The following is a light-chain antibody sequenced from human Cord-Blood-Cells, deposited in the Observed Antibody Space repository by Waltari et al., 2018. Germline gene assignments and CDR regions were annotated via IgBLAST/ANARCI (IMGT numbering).Light chain of an antibody. J-gene: IGLJ3*02. Sequence: QSVLTQPPSASGTPGQRVTIPCSGSSPNIGSNTVNWYQQPPGTAPKPLIYSNNQRPSGVPDRFSGSKSGTSASLAISGLQSEDEADYYCAAWDDSLNGWVFGGGTKLTVL. V-gene: IGLV1-44*01. CDR3: AAWDDSLNGWV. CDR2: SNN. CDR1: SPNIGSNT.